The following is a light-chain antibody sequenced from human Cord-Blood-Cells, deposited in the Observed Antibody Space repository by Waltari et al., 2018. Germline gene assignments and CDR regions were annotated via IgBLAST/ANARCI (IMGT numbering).Light chain of an antibody. J-gene: IGLJ3*02. Sequence: QSALTQPAPVSGSPGQSITISCTGTSSDVGGYNYVSWYQQHPGKAPKLMIYDVSNRPSGVSNRFSGAKSGNTASLTISGLQAEYEAEYFCSSYTSSSTWVFGGGTKLTVL. V-gene: IGLV2-14*01. CDR2: DVS. CDR3: SSYTSSSTWV. CDR1: SSDVGGYNY.